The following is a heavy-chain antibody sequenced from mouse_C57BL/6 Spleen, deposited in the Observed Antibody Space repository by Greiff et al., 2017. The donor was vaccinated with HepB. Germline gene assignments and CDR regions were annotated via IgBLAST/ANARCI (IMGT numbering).Heavy chain of an antibody. CDR2: IDPSDSYT. V-gene: IGHV1-50*01. J-gene: IGHJ4*01. CDR3: ARRADYYVSAGYAMDY. CDR1: GYTFTSYW. D-gene: IGHD1-1*01. Sequence: QVQLQQPGAELVKPGASVKLSCKASGYTFTSYWMQWVKQRPGQGLEWIGEIDPSDSYTNYNQKFKGKATLTVDTSSSTAYMQLSSLTSEDSAVYYCARRADYYVSAGYAMDYWGQGTSVTVSS.